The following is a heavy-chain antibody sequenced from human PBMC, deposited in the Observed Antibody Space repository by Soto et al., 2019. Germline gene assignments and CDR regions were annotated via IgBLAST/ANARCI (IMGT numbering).Heavy chain of an antibody. CDR1: GGSISSSSYY. J-gene: IGHJ4*02. Sequence: SETLSLTCTVSGGSISSSSYYWGWIRQPPGKGLEWIGSIYYSGSTYYNPSLKSRVTISVDTSKNQFSLKLSSVTAADTAVYYCARLGLQLDDWGQGTLVTVSS. V-gene: IGHV4-39*01. D-gene: IGHD1-1*01. CDR3: ARLGLQLDD. CDR2: IYYSGST.